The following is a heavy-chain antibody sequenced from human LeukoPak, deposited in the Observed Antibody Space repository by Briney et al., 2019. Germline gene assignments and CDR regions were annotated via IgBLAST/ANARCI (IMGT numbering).Heavy chain of an antibody. Sequence: PGRSLRLSCAASGFSFSDHGMHWVRQAPGKGLEWVAVIWYDASNNYYADSVKGRFTISRDNSKNTSYLQMNSLRAEDTAVYFCARDKGIDDYYYYGLDVWGQGTTVTVSS. CDR2: IWYDASNN. D-gene: IGHD2-21*01. CDR1: GFSFSDHG. CDR3: ARDKGIDDYYYYGLDV. V-gene: IGHV3-33*01. J-gene: IGHJ6*02.